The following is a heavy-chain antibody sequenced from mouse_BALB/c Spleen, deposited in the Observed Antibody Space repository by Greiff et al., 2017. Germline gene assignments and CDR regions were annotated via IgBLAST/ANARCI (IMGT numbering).Heavy chain of an antibody. CDR3: TRAYYYGSKGYAMDY. V-gene: IGHV6-6*02. CDR2: IRLKSNNYAT. J-gene: IGHJ4*01. CDR1: GFTFSNYW. Sequence: EVMLVESGGGLVQPGGSMKLSCVASGFTFSNYWMNWVRQSPEKGLEWVAEIRLKSNNYATHYAESVKGRFTISRDDSKSSVYLQMNNLRAEDTGIYYCTRAYYYGSKGYAMDYWGQGTSVTVSS. D-gene: IGHD1-1*01.